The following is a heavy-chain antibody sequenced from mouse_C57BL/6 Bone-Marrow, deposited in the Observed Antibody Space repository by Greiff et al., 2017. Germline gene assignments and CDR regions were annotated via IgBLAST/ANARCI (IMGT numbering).Heavy chain of an antibody. CDR1: GYSITSDY. CDR2: ISYSGST. J-gene: IGHJ4*01. Sequence: EVQLVEPGPGLAKPSQSLSLTCSVTGYSITSDYWNWIRKFPGNKLEYMGYISYSGSTYYNPTLKSRNSITPDTSNTKYYLQLNSVTTEDTAPYYCAGYNDDGSSYDYAMDYWGQGTSVTVSS. V-gene: IGHV3-8*01. D-gene: IGHD1-1*01. CDR3: AGYNDDGSSYDYAMDY.